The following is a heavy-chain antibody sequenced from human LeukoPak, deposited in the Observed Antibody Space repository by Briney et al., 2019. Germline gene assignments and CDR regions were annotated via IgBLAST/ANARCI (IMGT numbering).Heavy chain of an antibody. Sequence: GGSLRLSCAASGFTFSSYGMNWVRQAPGKGLEWISFISSSSSYIYYADSLKGRFTISRDNAKNSLCLQMNSLRAEDTAVYYCARDRDSSGYNDYWGQGTLVTVSS. V-gene: IGHV3-21*01. CDR3: ARDRDSSGYNDY. CDR1: GFTFSSYG. D-gene: IGHD3-22*01. CDR2: ISSSSSYI. J-gene: IGHJ4*02.